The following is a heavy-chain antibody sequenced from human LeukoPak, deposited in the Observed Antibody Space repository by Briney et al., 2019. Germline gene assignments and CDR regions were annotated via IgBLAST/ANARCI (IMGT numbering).Heavy chain of an antibody. CDR1: GYSFTSYW. CDR3: ARLGGTTVVTPKWFDP. D-gene: IGHD4-23*01. J-gene: IGHJ5*02. Sequence: GESLKISCKGSGYSFTSYWIGWVRQMPGKGLEWMGIIYPGDSDTRYSPSFQGQVTISADKSISTAYLQWGSLKASDTAMYYCARLGGTTVVTPKWFDPWGQGTLVTVSS. CDR2: IYPGDSDT. V-gene: IGHV5-51*01.